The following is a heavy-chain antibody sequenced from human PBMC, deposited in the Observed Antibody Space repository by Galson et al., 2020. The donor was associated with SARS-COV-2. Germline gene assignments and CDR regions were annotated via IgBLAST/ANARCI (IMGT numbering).Heavy chain of an antibody. D-gene: IGHD3-10*01. V-gene: IGHV3-15*04. Sequence: GGSLRLSCAGSQFAFWNAWMSWVRQAPGKGLEWVGRIASEHDGATTHYAAPVKGRFTISRDDSKSTLYLQMTSLKTEDTAVYYCTPGGGAYKYGFRDFDFWGQGTLVTVSS. J-gene: IGHJ4*02. CDR1: QFAFWNAW. CDR2: IASEHDGATT. CDR3: TPGGGAYKYGFRDFDF.